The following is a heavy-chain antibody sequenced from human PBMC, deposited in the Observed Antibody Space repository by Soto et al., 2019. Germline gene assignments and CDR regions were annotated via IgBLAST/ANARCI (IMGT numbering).Heavy chain of an antibody. D-gene: IGHD3-16*01. CDR1: GFTFSDRY. J-gene: IGHJ4*02. V-gene: IGHV3-72*01. CDR2: TKNKANSYTT. CDR3: AIEGAYPGPDFDY. Sequence: GGSLRLSCAASGFTFSDRYMDWVRQAPGKGLEWVGRTKNKANSYTTEYAASVKGRFTISRDDSRNSVYLQMNSLKTDDTAVYYCAIEGAYPGPDFDYWGQGTLVTVSS.